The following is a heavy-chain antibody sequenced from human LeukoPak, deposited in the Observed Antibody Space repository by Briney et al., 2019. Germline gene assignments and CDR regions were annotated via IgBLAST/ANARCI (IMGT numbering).Heavy chain of an antibody. CDR1: GFTVSTNY. J-gene: IGHJ6*02. D-gene: IGHD1-26*01. CDR3: ARRGRHDFQDYYYYGMDV. CDR2: IYSGGST. Sequence: GGSLRLSCAASGFTVSTNYMSWVRQAPGKGLEWVSVIYSGGSTYYADSVKGRLTISRDNSKNTLYLQMNSLRAGDTAVYYCARRGRHDFQDYYYYGMDVWGQGTTVTVSS. V-gene: IGHV3-66*01.